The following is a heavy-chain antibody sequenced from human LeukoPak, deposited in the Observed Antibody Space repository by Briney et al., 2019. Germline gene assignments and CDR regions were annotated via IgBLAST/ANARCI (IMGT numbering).Heavy chain of an antibody. J-gene: IGHJ5*02. Sequence: SETLSLTCTVSGGSISSSSYYWGWIRQPPGKGLEWIGSIYYSGSTYYNPSLKSRVTISVDTSKNQFSLKLSSVTAADTAVYYCARGSHMTRFDPWGQGTLVTVSS. CDR3: ARGSHMTRFDP. CDR2: IYYSGST. CDR1: GGSISSSSYY. V-gene: IGHV4-39*07.